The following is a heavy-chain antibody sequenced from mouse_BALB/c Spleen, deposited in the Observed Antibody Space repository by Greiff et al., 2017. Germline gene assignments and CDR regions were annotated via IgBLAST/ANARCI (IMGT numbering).Heavy chain of an antibody. CDR2: INPSSGYT. Sequence: VQLQQSAAELARPGASVKMSCKASGYTFTSYTMHWVKQRPGQGLEWIGYINPSSGYTEYNQKFKDKTTLTADKSSSTAYMQLSSLTSEDSAVYYCARSGSSGYGFAYWGQGTLVTVSA. CDR3: ARSGSSGYGFAY. J-gene: IGHJ3*01. V-gene: IGHV1-4*02. D-gene: IGHD3-1*01. CDR1: GYTFTSYT.